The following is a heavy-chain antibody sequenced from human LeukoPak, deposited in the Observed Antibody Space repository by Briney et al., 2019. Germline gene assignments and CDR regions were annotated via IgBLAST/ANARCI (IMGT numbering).Heavy chain of an antibody. CDR3: ARDFRITAAGTGYYYGMDV. J-gene: IGHJ6*02. D-gene: IGHD6-13*01. CDR1: GYTFTGYY. CDR2: INPNIGGT. Sequence: ASVTVSCKASGYTFTGYYMHWVRQAPGQGLEWRGWINPNIGGTNYAQKFQGRVTMTRDTSVSTAYMELRRLRSDDTAVYYCARDFRITAAGTGYYYGMDVWGQGTTVTVSS. V-gene: IGHV1-2*02.